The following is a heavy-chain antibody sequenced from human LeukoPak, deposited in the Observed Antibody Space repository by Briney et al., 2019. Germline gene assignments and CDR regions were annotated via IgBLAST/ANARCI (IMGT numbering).Heavy chain of an antibody. CDR3: ARAWGNGSGSYSMAFDY. D-gene: IGHD3-10*01. CDR1: GYMFNIYG. CDR2: INPNSGDT. V-gene: IGHV1-2*02. Sequence: ASVKVSCKASGYMFNIYGISWVRQAPGQGLEWMGWINPNSGDTNYAQKFQGRVTMTRDTSISTAYMELSRLRSDDTAVYYCARAWGNGSGSYSMAFDYWGQGTLVTVSS. J-gene: IGHJ4*02.